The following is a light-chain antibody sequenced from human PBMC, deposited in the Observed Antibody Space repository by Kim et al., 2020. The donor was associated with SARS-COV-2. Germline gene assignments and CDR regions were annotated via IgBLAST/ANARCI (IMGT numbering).Light chain of an antibody. J-gene: IGKJ2*01. Sequence: DIVMTQSPLSPPVTPGEPASISCRSSQRLLHSNGYSYLDWYLQKPGQSPQLLIYLGSNRASGVPDRFSGSGSGTDFTLKISRVEAEDFGVYYCMQALQTPRTFGQGTKLEI. V-gene: IGKV2-28*01. CDR2: LGS. CDR1: QRLLHSNGYSY. CDR3: MQALQTPRT.